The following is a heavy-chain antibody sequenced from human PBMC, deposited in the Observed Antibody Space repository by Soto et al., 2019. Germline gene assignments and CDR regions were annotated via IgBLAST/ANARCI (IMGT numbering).Heavy chain of an antibody. J-gene: IGHJ4*02. D-gene: IGHD3-3*01. Sequence: GGSLRLSCAASGFTFSDYYMSWIRQAPGKGLEWVSYISSSGSTIYYADSVKGRFTISRDNAKNSLYLQMNSLRAEDTAVYYCARVYYDFWSGYRLIDYWGQGTLVTVSS. CDR3: ARVYYDFWSGYRLIDY. CDR2: ISSSGSTI. V-gene: IGHV3-11*01. CDR1: GFTFSDYY.